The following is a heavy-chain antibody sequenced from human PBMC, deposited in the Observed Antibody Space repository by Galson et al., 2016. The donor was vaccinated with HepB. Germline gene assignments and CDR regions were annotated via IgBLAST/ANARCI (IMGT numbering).Heavy chain of an antibody. CDR1: GGSVSSGNLY. V-gene: IGHV4-61*01. D-gene: IGHD1-14*01. Sequence: TLSLTCTAFGGSVSSGNLYWNWIRQSPGKGLEWIGYVHKTGSTNYNPSLTSRVTISLDKSKDQFSLKVTSVTAADTAVYYCARERAESTRKMYNYYYMDVWGRGTTVIVS. J-gene: IGHJ6*03. CDR2: VHKTGST. CDR3: ARERAESTRKMYNYYYMDV.